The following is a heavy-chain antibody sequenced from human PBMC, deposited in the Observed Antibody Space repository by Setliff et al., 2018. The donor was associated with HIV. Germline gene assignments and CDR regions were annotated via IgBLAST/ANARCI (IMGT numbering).Heavy chain of an antibody. Sequence: PGESLKISCVASGFTFSSYCMDWFRQAPGKGLEWVSSISFGSTYIYQSDSVRGRFTISRDDAKKSLYPQMNSLGAEDTAVYYCARSGGIGNYNWDVWGKGTTVTVSS. J-gene: IGHJ6*03. CDR3: ARSGGIGNYNWDV. CDR2: ISFGSTYI. V-gene: IGHV3-21*01. D-gene: IGHD3-16*01. CDR1: GFTFSSYC.